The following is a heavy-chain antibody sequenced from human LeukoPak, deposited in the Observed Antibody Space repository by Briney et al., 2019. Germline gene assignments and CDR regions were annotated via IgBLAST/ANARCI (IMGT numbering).Heavy chain of an antibody. D-gene: IGHD2-8*02. Sequence: SGTLSLTCAVSGGSISSSNWWSWVRQPPGKGLEWIGEIYHSGSTNYNPSLKSRVTISVDKSKNQFSLKLSSVTAADTAVYYCARSEWTSDTGTYFDYWGQGTLVTVFS. CDR1: GGSISSSNW. V-gene: IGHV4-4*02. CDR3: ARSEWTSDTGTYFDY. J-gene: IGHJ4*02. CDR2: IYHSGST.